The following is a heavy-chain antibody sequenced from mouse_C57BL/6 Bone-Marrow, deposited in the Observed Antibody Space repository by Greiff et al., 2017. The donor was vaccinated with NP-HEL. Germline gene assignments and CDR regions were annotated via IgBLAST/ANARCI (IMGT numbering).Heavy chain of an antibody. Sequence: QVQLQQSGAELMKPGASVKLSCKATGYTFTGYWIEWVKQRPGHGLEWIGEILPGSGSTNYNEKFKGKATFTADTSSNTAYMQLSSLTTEDSAIYYCATLQLRLRGAWFAYWGQGTLVTVSA. V-gene: IGHV1-9*01. J-gene: IGHJ3*01. CDR2: ILPGSGST. CDR3: ATLQLRLRGAWFAY. CDR1: GYTFTGYW. D-gene: IGHD3-2*02.